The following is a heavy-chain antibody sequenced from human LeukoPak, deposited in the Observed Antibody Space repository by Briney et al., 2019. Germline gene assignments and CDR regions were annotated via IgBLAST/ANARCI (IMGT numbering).Heavy chain of an antibody. CDR1: GLTFSNYA. V-gene: IGHV3-23*01. J-gene: IGHJ3*01. CDR2: ISGSAGST. D-gene: IGHD2-2*01. CDR3: AKAPVGVNDAFDL. Sequence: GGSLRLSCAASGLTFSNYAMSWVRQAPGKGLEWVSAISGSAGSTFYADSVSGRFTISRDNSKSTLNLQMSGLRAEDTAVYYCAKAPVGVNDAFDLWGQGTMVTVSS.